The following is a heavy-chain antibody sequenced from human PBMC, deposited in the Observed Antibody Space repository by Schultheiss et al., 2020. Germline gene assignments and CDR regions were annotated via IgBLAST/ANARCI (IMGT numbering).Heavy chain of an antibody. Sequence: ASVKVSCKASGYTFTGYYMHWVRQAPGQGLEWMGWINPNSGGTNYAQKFQGWVTMTRDTSISTAYMELSRLRSDDTAVYYCARDCSGGSCYSHGMDVWGQGTTGTVSS. CDR2: INPNSGGT. CDR3: ARDCSGGSCYSHGMDV. J-gene: IGHJ6*02. V-gene: IGHV1-2*04. D-gene: IGHD2-15*01. CDR1: GYTFTGYY.